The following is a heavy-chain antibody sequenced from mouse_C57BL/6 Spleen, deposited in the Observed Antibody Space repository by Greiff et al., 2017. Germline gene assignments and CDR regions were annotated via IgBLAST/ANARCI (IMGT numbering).Heavy chain of an antibody. CDR1: GYTFTSYW. V-gene: IGHV1-50*01. D-gene: IGHD2-5*01. CDR2: IDPSDSYT. CDR3: ARWASNSY. Sequence: VQLQQSGAELVKPGASVKLSCKASGYTFTSYWMQWVKQRPGQGLEWIGEIDPSDSYTNYNQKFKGKATLTVDTSSSTAYMQLSSLTSEDSAVYYCARWASNSYWGQGTTLTVSS. J-gene: IGHJ2*01.